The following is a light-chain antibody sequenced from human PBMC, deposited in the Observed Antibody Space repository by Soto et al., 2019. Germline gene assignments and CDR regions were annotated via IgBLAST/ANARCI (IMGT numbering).Light chain of an antibody. CDR3: QQYGNSPLVT. CDR2: GTS. CDR1: QSVSSSY. Sequence: EIVLTQSPGTLSLSPGERATLSCRASQSVSSSYLAWYQQKPGQAPRLLIYGTSSRATGIPDRFSGSGSGTDFTLTNSRLKPEDFAVYYCQQYGNSPLVTFGQGTRLEIK. J-gene: IGKJ5*01. V-gene: IGKV3-20*01.